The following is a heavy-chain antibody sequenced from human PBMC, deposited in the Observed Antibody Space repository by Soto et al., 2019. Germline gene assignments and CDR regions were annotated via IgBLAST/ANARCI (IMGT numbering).Heavy chain of an antibody. Sequence: EVQLVYPGGGVVRPGGSLRLSCAASGFTFEDDGMTWVRQAPGKGLEWVSGINGNGGSTGYADSVKGRFTISRDNAKNSLQLQMNSLRAEDPALYFWARGRRYGDYRGQATLVTVSS. D-gene: IGHD1-20*01. CDR1: GFTFEDDG. V-gene: IGHV3-20*04. CDR3: ARGRRYGDY. CDR2: INGNGGST. J-gene: IGHJ4*02.